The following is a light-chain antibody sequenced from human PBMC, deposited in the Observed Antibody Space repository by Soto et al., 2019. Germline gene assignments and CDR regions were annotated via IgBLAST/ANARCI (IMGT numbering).Light chain of an antibody. CDR1: SSDVGDYNY. V-gene: IGLV2-8*01. J-gene: IGLJ2*01. Sequence: QSALTQPPSASGSPGQSVTISCTGTSSDVGDYNYVSWYQQHPGKAPKLMIYDVSQRPSGVPDRFSGSKSGNTASLTVSGLQAEDEADYYCSSYAGSNNLVFGGGTKVTVL. CDR2: DVS. CDR3: SSYAGSNNLV.